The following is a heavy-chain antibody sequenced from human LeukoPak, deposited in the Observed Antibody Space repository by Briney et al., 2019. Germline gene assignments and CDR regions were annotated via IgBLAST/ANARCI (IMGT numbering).Heavy chain of an antibody. CDR3: ARGLVGEFIVMGTFDY. CDR2: INHSGST. CDR1: GGSFSGYY. J-gene: IGHJ4*02. V-gene: IGHV4-34*01. D-gene: IGHD3-16*02. Sequence: PSETLSLTCAVYGGSFSGYYWSWIRQPPGKGLEWIGEINHSGSTNYNPSLKSRVTISVDTSKNQFSLKLSSVTAADTAVYYCARGLVGEFIVMGTFDYWGQGTLVTVPS.